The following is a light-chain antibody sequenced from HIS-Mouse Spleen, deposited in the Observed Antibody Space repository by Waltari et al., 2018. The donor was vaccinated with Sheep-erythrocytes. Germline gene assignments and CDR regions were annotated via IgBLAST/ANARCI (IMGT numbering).Light chain of an antibody. CDR1: SSDVGSYNL. J-gene: IGLJ2*01. CDR2: EGS. V-gene: IGLV2-23*01. Sequence: QSALTQPASVSGSPGQSITISCTGTSSDVGSYNLVSWYQQHPGKAPKLMIYEGSKRPPAVFNRLFGSKSGNTASPTISGLQAEDDADYYCCSYAGSSTYVVFGGGTKLTVL. CDR3: CSYAGSSTYVV.